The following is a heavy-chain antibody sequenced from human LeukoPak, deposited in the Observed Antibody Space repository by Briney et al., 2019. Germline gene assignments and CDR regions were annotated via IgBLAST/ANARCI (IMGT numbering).Heavy chain of an antibody. CDR1: GYSFTSYG. Sequence: GASVKVSCKASGYSFTSYGISWVRLAPGQGLEWMGWISANNGNTNSAQKLQGRVTMTTDTSTSTAYMELRSLRFDDTAVYYCARSSVVVVTAIADFWGQGTRVTVSS. D-gene: IGHD2-21*02. CDR3: ARSSVVVVTAIADF. V-gene: IGHV1-18*01. J-gene: IGHJ4*02. CDR2: ISANNGNT.